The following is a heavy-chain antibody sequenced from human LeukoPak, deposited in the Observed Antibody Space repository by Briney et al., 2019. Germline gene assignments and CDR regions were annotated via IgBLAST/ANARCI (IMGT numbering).Heavy chain of an antibody. V-gene: IGHV4-61*02. D-gene: IGHD5-12*01. J-gene: IGHJ5*02. CDR2: IYTSGST. Sequence: PSETLSLTCTVSGGSISGGSYYWSWIRQPAGKGLEWIGRIYTSGSTNYNPSLKSRVTISVDTSKNQFSLKLSSVTAADTAVYYCARGDIVATSYFGEWFDPWGQGTLVTVSS. CDR1: GGSISGGSYY. CDR3: ARGDIVATSYFGEWFDP.